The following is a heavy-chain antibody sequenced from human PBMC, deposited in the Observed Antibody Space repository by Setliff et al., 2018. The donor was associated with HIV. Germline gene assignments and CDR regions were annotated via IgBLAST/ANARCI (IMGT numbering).Heavy chain of an antibody. CDR2: IYPGDSTI. D-gene: IGHD2-21*02. CDR3: IRRRRAPGTADLESY. V-gene: IGHV5-51*01. CDR1: GYSFTNYW. J-gene: IGHJ4*02. Sequence: GESLKISWKGSGYSFTNYWIGWVRQMPGKGLEWMGVIYPGDSTIRYGPSFQGQVTISSDRSITTAYLRWTSLKVSDTALYYCIRRRRAPGTADLESYWGQGTLVTVSS.